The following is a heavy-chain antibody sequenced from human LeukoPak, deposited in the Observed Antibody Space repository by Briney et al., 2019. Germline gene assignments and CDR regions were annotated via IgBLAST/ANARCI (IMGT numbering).Heavy chain of an antibody. V-gene: IGHV4-34*01. CDR3: ARGRVTSYYDNSGFYPRDY. CDR2: MNHSGST. J-gene: IGHJ4*02. CDR1: GGSFSGYY. Sequence: SETLSLTCAVYGGSFSGYYWSWIRQPPGKGLEWIGEMNHSGSTNYNPSLKSRVTISVDTSKNQFSLKLSSVTAADTAVYYCARGRVTSYYDNSGFYPRDYWGQGTLVTVSS. D-gene: IGHD3-22*01.